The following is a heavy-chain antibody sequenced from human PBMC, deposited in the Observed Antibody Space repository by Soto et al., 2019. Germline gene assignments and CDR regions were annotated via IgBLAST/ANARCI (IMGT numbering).Heavy chain of an antibody. J-gene: IGHJ6*02. CDR3: ARGWVPISTRYYYYGMDV. CDR2: INPSGGST. CDR1: GYTFTSYY. D-gene: IGHD3-22*01. Sequence: ASVKVSCKASGYTFTSYYMHWVRQAPGQGLEWMGIINPSGGSTSYAQKFQGRVTMTRDTSTSTVYMELSSLRSEDTAVHYCARGWVPISTRYYYYGMDVWGQGTTVTVS. V-gene: IGHV1-46*01.